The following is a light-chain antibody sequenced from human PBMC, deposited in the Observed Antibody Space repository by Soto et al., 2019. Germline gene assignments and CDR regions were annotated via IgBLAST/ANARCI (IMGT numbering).Light chain of an antibody. V-gene: IGLV2-14*01. CDR1: SSDIGDSNF. CDR3: SSTASTLGV. J-gene: IGLJ3*02. Sequence: QSALTQPASVSGSPGQSITISCTGTSSDIGDSNFVSWYQQHPGKAPKLIIFEVSTRPSGVSNRFSGSKSDNTASLTISGLQAEDEAHYYCSSTASTLGVFGGGTKVTVL. CDR2: EVS.